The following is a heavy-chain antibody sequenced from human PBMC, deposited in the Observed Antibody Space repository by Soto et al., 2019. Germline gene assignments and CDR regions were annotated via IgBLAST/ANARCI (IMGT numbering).Heavy chain of an antibody. Sequence: QVQLVQSGAEVKKPGSSVKVSCKASGGTFSSYTISWVRQAPGQGLEWMGRIIPILGIANYAQKVQGRVTITADKSTSTAYMELSSLRSEDTAVYYCARTLVVLPAAERYGMDVWGQGTTVTVSS. CDR1: GGTFSSYT. V-gene: IGHV1-69*02. D-gene: IGHD2-2*01. CDR3: ARTLVVLPAAERYGMDV. CDR2: IIPILGIA. J-gene: IGHJ6*02.